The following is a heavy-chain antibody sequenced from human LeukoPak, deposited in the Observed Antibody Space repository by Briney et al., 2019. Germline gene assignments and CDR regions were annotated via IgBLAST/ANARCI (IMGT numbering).Heavy chain of an antibody. Sequence: GESLKISCKGSGYSFTSYWIGWVRQMPGKGLEWTGIIYPGDSDTRYSPSFQGQVTISADKSISTAYLQWSSLKASDTAMYYCARKRRTGLLWFGDPFDYWGQGTLVTVSS. CDR1: GYSFTSYW. CDR3: ARKRRTGLLWFGDPFDY. CDR2: IYPGDSDT. J-gene: IGHJ4*02. V-gene: IGHV5-51*01. D-gene: IGHD3-10*01.